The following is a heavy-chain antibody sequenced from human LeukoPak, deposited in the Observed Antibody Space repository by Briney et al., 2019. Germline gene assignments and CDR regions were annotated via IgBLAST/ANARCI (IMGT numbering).Heavy chain of an antibody. CDR3: ARAGRDGYLYYFDY. V-gene: IGHV4-39*01. Sequence: KASETLSLTRTVSGGSISSSSYYWGWIRQPPGKGLEWFGSIYYSGSTYYNPSLKSRVTISVDTSKTQFSLKLSSVTAADTAVYYCARAGRDGYLYYFDYWGQGSLVTVSS. CDR2: IYYSGST. CDR1: GGSISSSSYY. D-gene: IGHD5-24*01. J-gene: IGHJ4*02.